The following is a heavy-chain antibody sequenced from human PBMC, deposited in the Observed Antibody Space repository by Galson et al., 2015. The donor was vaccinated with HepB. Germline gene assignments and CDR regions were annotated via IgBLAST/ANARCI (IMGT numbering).Heavy chain of an antibody. CDR1: GFSLTTGGEG. CDR2: IYWDNDK. D-gene: IGHD4-23*01. V-gene: IGHV2-5*02. Sequence: PALVKPTQTLTLTCTFSGFSLTTGGEGVGWIRQPPGEAPEWLAAIYWDNDKRYSPSLKSRLTITKDTSKNQVVLTMTNMDPVDTATYYCAHRHPGLRWPHFDYWGQGTLVTVSS. CDR3: AHRHPGLRWPHFDY. J-gene: IGHJ4*02.